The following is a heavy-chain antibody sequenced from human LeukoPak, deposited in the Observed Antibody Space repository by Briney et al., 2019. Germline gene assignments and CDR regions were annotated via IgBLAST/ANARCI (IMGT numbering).Heavy chain of an antibody. Sequence: SETLSLTCTVSGGSISSYYWSWIRQPPGKGLEWIGYIYYSGSTNYNPSLKSRVTISVDTSKNQFSLKLSSVTAADTAVYYCARVSFYGGNRVFDYWGQGTLVTVSS. CDR2: IYYSGST. J-gene: IGHJ4*02. D-gene: IGHD4-23*01. V-gene: IGHV4-59*01. CDR1: GGSISSYY. CDR3: ARVSFYGGNRVFDY.